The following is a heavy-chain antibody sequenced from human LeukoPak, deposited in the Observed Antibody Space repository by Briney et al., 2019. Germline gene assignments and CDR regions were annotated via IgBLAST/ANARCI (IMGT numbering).Heavy chain of an antibody. J-gene: IGHJ4*02. CDR2: IKPGGSEK. D-gene: IGHD6-13*01. Sequence: GGSLRLSCAASGFTFSTYGMSWVRQAPGKGLEWVASIKPGGSEKYYVDSVKGRFTISRDNAKNSLYLQMNSLRAEDTAVYYCGTSWYNHYWGQGTLVTVSS. V-gene: IGHV3-7*01. CDR3: GTSWYNHY. CDR1: GFTFSTYG.